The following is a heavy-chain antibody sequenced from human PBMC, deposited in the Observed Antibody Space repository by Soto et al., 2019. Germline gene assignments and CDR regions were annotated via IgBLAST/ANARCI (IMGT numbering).Heavy chain of an antibody. V-gene: IGHV4-31*03. J-gene: IGHJ6*03. CDR3: ARSIVVVPAAMSYYYMDV. Sequence: SETLSLTCTVSGGSISSGGYYWSWIRQHPGKGLEWIGYIYYSGSTYYNPSLKSRVTISVDTSKNQFSLKLSSVTAADTAVYYCARSIVVVPAAMSYYYMDVWGKGTTVTVSS. CDR2: IYYSGST. D-gene: IGHD2-2*01. CDR1: GGSISSGGYY.